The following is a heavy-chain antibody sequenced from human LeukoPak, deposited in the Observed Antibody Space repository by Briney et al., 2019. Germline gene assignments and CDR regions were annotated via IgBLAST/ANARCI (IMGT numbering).Heavy chain of an antibody. Sequence: GESLKISCKGSGYSFTSYWIGWVRQMPGKGLEWMGIIYPGDSDTRYGPSFQGQVTISADKSISTAYLQWSSLKASDTAMYYCARPRCGGDCFYAFDIWGQGTMVTVSS. J-gene: IGHJ3*02. D-gene: IGHD2-21*02. CDR1: GYSFTSYW. CDR3: ARPRCGGDCFYAFDI. V-gene: IGHV5-51*01. CDR2: IYPGDSDT.